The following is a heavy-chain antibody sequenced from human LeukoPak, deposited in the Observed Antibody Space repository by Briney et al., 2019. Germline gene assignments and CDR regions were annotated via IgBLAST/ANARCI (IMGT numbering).Heavy chain of an antibody. CDR2: ISGSGGST. D-gene: IGHD5-12*01. CDR3: ARGRGRWLQLSYFDY. V-gene: IGHV3-23*01. J-gene: IGHJ4*02. CDR1: GFTFSSYA. Sequence: GGSLRLSCAASGFTFSSYAMSWVRQAPGKGLEWVSAISGSGGSTYYADSVKGRFTISRDNSKNTLYLQMNSLRAEDTAVYYCARGRGRWLQLSYFDYWGQGTLVTVSS.